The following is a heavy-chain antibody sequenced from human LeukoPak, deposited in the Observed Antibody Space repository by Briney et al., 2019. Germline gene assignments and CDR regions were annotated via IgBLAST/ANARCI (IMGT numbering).Heavy chain of an antibody. CDR3: ARNGDAFDI. J-gene: IGHJ3*02. Sequence: GGSLRLSCVGSGFTFSSYAMSWVRQAPGKGLEWVSAISIAGSTTYYAGSVKGRFTISRDNSKSTLYLQMNSLRAEDTAVYYCARNGDAFDIWGQGTMVTVSS. CDR1: GFTFSSYA. V-gene: IGHV3-23*01. CDR2: ISIAGSTT.